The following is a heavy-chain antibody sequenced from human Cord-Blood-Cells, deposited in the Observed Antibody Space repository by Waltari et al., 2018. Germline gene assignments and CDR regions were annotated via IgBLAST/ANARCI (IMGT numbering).Heavy chain of an antibody. CDR3: ARGGDYGSGSYSNFDY. CDR2: ISYDGSNK. J-gene: IGHJ4*02. CDR1: GFTFSSYA. Sequence: QVQLVESGGGVVQPGRSLRLSCAASGFTFSSYAMHWVRQAPCKGLEWVAVISYDGSNKYYADSVKGRFTISRDNSKNTLYLQMNSLRAEDTAVYYCARGGDYGSGSYSNFDYWGQGTLVTVSS. V-gene: IGHV3-30*04. D-gene: IGHD3-10*01.